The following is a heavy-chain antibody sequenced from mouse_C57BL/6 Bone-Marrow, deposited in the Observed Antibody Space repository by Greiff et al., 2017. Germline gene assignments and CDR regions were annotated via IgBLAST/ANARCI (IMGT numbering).Heavy chain of an antibody. J-gene: IGHJ1*03. D-gene: IGHD2-4*01. V-gene: IGHV1-64*01. Sequence: QVQLQQPGAELVKPGASVKLSCKASGYTFTSYWMHWVKQRPGQGLEWIGMIHPNSGSTNYNEKFKSKATLTVDKSSSPAYMQLSSLTSEDSAVYYWATYDYDPWYFDVWGTGTTVNVSS. CDR1: GYTFTSYW. CDR2: IHPNSGST. CDR3: ATYDYDPWYFDV.